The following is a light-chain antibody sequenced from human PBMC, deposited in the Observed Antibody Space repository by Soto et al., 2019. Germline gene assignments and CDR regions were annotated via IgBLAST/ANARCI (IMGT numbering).Light chain of an antibody. CDR2: GAS. CDR1: QSVSSSY. V-gene: IGKV3-20*01. CDR3: QHFGGTTFT. Sequence: EIVLTQSPVTLSLSPGEGATLSCRASQSVSSSYIAWYQQRPGQTPSLLIYGASTRATGIPDRFSGSGSGTHFTLTISRLEPGDFAVYYCQHFGGTTFTFGQGTRLE. J-gene: IGKJ5*01.